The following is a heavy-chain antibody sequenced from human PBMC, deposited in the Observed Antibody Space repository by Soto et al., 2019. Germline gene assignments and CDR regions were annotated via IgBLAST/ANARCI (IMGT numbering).Heavy chain of an antibody. D-gene: IGHD2-2*02. CDR1: GFTFSSYS. CDR3: AREKDIVVVPAAILYYYYYYYMDV. CDR2: ISSSSSYI. Sequence: GGSLRLSCAASGFTFSSYSMNWVRQAPGKGLEWVSSISSSSSYIYYADSVKGRFTISRDNAKNSLYLQMNSLRAEDTAVYYCAREKDIVVVPAAILYYYYYYYMDVWGKGTTVTVSS. V-gene: IGHV3-21*01. J-gene: IGHJ6*03.